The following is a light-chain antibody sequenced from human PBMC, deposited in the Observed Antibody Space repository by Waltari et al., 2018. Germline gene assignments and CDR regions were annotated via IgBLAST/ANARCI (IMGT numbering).Light chain of an antibody. CDR3: ALYMGSGIWV. V-gene: IGLV8-61*01. J-gene: IGLJ3*02. CDR2: KAN. CDR1: SGSLSTTSY. Sequence: QTVVTQEPSLSVSPGGTVTLTCALSSGSLSTTSYATWYQQTPGQAPRTLVYKANAGSSGVPDRFSGSSLGNTAALTITGAQADDESDYYCALYMGSGIWVFGGGTRLTVL.